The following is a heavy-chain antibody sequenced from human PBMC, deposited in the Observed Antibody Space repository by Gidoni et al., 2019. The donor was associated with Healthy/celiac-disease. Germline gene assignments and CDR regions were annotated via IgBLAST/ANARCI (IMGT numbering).Heavy chain of an antibody. CDR3: ATSRWFGDYSWDY. Sequence: DVQLVQSGAELKKPGESLRISCQGSGSSFTSYWISWVRQMPGKGLGWMGGVDPSDSYTNYSPSVQGHVTISADKSISTAYLQWSSLKASDTAMYYCATSRWFGDYSWDYWGQGTLVTVSS. D-gene: IGHD3-10*01. J-gene: IGHJ4*02. CDR1: GSSFTSYW. CDR2: VDPSDSYT. V-gene: IGHV5-10-1*03.